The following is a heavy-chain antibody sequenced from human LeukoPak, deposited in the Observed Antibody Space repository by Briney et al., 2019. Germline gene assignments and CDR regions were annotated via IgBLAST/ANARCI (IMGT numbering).Heavy chain of an antibody. CDR1: GYSFTSYW. D-gene: IGHD4-17*01. CDR2: IYPGDSDT. Sequence: GESLKISCKGSGYSFTSYWIGWVRQMPGKGLEWMGIIYPGDSDTRYSPSFQGQVTISADKSISTAYLQWSSLKASDTAMYYCARHVLGDYGDYGPDAFDIWGQGTMVTVSS. V-gene: IGHV5-51*01. J-gene: IGHJ3*02. CDR3: ARHVLGDYGDYGPDAFDI.